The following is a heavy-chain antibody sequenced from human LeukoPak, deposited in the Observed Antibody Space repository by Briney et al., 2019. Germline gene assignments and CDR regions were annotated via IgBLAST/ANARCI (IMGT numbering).Heavy chain of an antibody. V-gene: IGHV4-38-2*02. CDR1: GGSISNFY. J-gene: IGHJ5*02. D-gene: IGHD1-14*01. CDR3: ARGLYNGGWFDP. CDR2: SYHSGNT. Sequence: SETLSLTCTVSGGSISNFYWGWIRQPPGKGLEWIGSSYHSGNTYYNPSLKSRVTISVDTSRNQFSLKLGSVTATDTALYYCARGLYNGGWFDPWGQGTLVTVSS.